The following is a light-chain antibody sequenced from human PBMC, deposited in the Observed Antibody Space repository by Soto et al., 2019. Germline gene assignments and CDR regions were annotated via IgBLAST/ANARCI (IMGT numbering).Light chain of an antibody. Sequence: EIVLTQSPGTLSLSPGERATLSCRASETVSSDLAWYHQKPGQAPRLLIYSASTRATGIPARFSGSGSGTEFTLTINSLQSEDFAVYYCQQYNNWPRTFGQGTKV. J-gene: IGKJ1*01. CDR1: ETVSSD. CDR2: SAS. CDR3: QQYNNWPRT. V-gene: IGKV3-15*01.